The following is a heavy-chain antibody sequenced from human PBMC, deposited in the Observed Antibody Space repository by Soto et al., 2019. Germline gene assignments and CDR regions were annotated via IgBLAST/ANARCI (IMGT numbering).Heavy chain of an antibody. CDR1: GFSFTNYA. CDR2: INAGNGNT. D-gene: IGHD6-19*01. CDR3: AGHGPRAGKINCYY. V-gene: IGHV1-3*01. J-gene: IGHJ4*02. Sequence: GASVKFSCKASGFSFTNYAMHWVRQAPGQRLEWMGWINAGNGNTKYSQKFQDRVTITRDTSASTAYMELSSLRSEDTAVYYCAGHGPRAGKINCYYWGQESRFTVSS.